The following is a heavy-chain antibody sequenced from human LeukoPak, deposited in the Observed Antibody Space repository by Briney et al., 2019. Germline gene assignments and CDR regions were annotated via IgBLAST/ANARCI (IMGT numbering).Heavy chain of an antibody. V-gene: IGHV3-21*01. CDR3: TRDPTQYLRYGYFDY. CDR1: GFTFKTYT. CDR2: INNVGRHI. J-gene: IGHJ4*02. Sequence: GGFLRLSCAASGFTFKTYTMHWVRQAPGKGLEWVSSINNVGRHIYYAGSVRGRFTISRDNAKNSLYLQMSSLRAEDTAVYYCTRDPTQYLRYGYFDYWGQGTLVTVSS. D-gene: IGHD4-11*01.